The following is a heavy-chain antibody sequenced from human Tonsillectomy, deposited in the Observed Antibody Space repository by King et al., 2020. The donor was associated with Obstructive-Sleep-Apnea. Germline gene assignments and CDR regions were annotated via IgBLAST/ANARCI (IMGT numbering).Heavy chain of an antibody. CDR1: GFTFSGYA. CDR2: ISGSGRST. D-gene: IGHD6-19*01. V-gene: IGHV3-23*04. CDR3: AKDLNNVGWLGYFDY. Sequence: QLVQSGGGLVQPGGSLRLSCAASGFTFSGYAMSWVRQAPGKGLEWVSSISGSGRSTNYADSVKGRFTISRDTSKNTLYLQINSLRAEDTAVYYCAKDLNNVGWLGYFDYWGQGTLVTVSS. J-gene: IGHJ4*02.